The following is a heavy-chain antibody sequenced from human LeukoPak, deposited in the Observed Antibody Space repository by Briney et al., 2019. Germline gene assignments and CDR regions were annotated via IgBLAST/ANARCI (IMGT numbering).Heavy chain of an antibody. CDR1: ELYITSDNY. CDR2: IYHTGNT. V-gene: IGHV4-38-2*01. Sequence: SETLSLTCAVSELYITSDNYWGWIRQPPGKGLEWIGSIYHTGNTYYNSSLKSRVTISVDTSKNQFSLNLNSVTAADTAVYYCARHGGHCSSTSCYLDYWGQGTLVTVSS. J-gene: IGHJ4*02. D-gene: IGHD2-2*01. CDR3: ARHGGHCSSTSCYLDY.